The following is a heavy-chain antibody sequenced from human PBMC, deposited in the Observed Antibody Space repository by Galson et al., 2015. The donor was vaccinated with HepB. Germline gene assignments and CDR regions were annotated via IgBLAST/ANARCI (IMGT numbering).Heavy chain of an antibody. CDR1: GGAISSGGYY. CDR2: IRYPASI. Sequence: TLSLTCAVSGGAISSGGYYWSWFRQPPGKGLEWIGYIRYPASITYNPSLRSRLIISLDTSKNHFSLNVSSVTAADTAVYYCGRDRGGYGYYLDFWGQGTLVTVSS. D-gene: IGHD3-16*01. V-gene: IGHV4-30-4*01. J-gene: IGHJ4*02. CDR3: GRDRGGYGYYLDF.